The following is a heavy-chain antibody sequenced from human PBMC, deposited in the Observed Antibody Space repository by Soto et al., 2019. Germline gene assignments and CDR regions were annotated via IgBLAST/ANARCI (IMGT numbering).Heavy chain of an antibody. J-gene: IGHJ3*01. CDR3: ARADRV. CDR2: INHSGST. CDR1: GVSFSGYY. D-gene: IGHD3-22*01. V-gene: IGHV4-34*01. Sequence: TSETLSLTCAVYGVSFSGYYWSWIRQPPGKGLEWIGEINHSGSTNYNPSLKSRVTISVDTSKNQFSLKLSSVTAAYTAGYYCARADRVWGQGPRVNVAS.